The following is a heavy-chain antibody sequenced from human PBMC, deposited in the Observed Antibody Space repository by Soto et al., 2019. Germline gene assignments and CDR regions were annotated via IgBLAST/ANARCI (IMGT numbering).Heavy chain of an antibody. D-gene: IGHD3-22*01. V-gene: IGHV3-33*01. CDR3: ARDTHYYDSKGYDY. CDR1: GFSFSKFA. CDR2: IWYDGSNK. J-gene: IGHJ4*02. Sequence: GGSLRLSCAASGFSFSKFAMHWVRQAPGKGLECVAVIWYDGSNKYYADSVKGRFTISRDNSKNTLYLQMNSLRAEDTAVYYCARDTHYYDSKGYDYWGQGTLVTVSS.